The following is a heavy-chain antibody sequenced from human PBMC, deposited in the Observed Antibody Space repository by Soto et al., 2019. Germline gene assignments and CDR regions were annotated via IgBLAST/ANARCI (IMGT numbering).Heavy chain of an antibody. D-gene: IGHD6-13*01. Sequence: KSSETLSLTCAVYGGSFSGYYWSWIRQPPGKGLEWIGEINHSGSTNYNPSLKSRVTISVDTSKNQFSLKLSSVTAADTAVYYCARLGGRKQQMVHYYYYYGMDVWGQGTTVTVYS. CDR3: ARLGGRKQQMVHYYYYYGMDV. V-gene: IGHV4-34*01. CDR2: INHSGST. J-gene: IGHJ6*02. CDR1: GGSFSGYY.